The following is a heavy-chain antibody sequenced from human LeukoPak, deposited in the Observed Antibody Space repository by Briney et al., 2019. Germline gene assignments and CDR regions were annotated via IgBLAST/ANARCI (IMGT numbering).Heavy chain of an antibody. CDR3: ASSYYGSGLLNWFDP. CDR2: ISSSSYI. D-gene: IGHD3-10*01. J-gene: IGHJ5*02. CDR1: GFTFSSYS. V-gene: IGHV3-21*01. Sequence: GGSLRLSCAASGFTFSSYSMNWVRQAPGKGLEWVSSISSSSYIYYADSVKGRFTISRDNAKNSLYLQMNSLRAEDTAVYYCASSYYGSGLLNWFDPWGQGTLVTVSS.